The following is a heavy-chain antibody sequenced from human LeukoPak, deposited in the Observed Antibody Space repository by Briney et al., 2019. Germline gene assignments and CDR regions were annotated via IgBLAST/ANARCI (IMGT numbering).Heavy chain of an antibody. Sequence: SGPTLVEPTQTLTLTCTFSGFSLSSSGVGVGWIRQPPGKALEWLALIYWDDDKRYGPSLKSRLTITKDTSKNQVVLTMTNMDPVDTATYYCARRPSASWYFDYWGQGTLVTVSS. D-gene: IGHD6-6*01. CDR1: GFSLSSSGVG. J-gene: IGHJ4*02. CDR2: IYWDDDK. V-gene: IGHV2-5*05. CDR3: ARRPSASWYFDY.